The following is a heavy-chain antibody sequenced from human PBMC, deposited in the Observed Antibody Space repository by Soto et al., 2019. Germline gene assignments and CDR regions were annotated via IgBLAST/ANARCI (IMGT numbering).Heavy chain of an antibody. CDR3: ARVPTMIVVVISGYYGMDV. Sequence: GGSLRLSCAASGFTFSSYAMHWVRQAPGNGLEWVAVISYDGSNKYYADSVKGRFTISRDNSKNTLYLQMNSLRAEDTAVYYCARVPTMIVVVISGYYGMDVWGQGTTVTVSS. CDR1: GFTFSSYA. V-gene: IGHV3-30-3*01. J-gene: IGHJ6*02. CDR2: ISYDGSNK. D-gene: IGHD3-22*01.